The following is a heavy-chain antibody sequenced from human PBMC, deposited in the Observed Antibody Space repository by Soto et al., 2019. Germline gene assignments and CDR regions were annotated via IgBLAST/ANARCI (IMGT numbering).Heavy chain of an antibody. J-gene: IGHJ6*02. CDR1: GYSVTSSDYY. V-gene: IGHV4-39*01. CDR3: APLSVSLSGPYGIHV. Sequence: TSETLSLTCSVSGYSVTSSDYYWAWIRQPPGKGLEWIGSMFYSGPTYYNPSLKSRVTLSVDTSKNQFSVRLNSVTAADTAVYYCAPLSVSLSGPYGIHVWGQGTTVTVSS. CDR2: MFYSGPT. D-gene: IGHD2-15*01.